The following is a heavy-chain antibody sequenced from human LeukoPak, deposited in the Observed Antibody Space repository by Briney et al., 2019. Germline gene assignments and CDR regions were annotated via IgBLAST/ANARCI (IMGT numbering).Heavy chain of an antibody. Sequence: PGGSLRLSCAASGFTFSSYGMHWVRQAPGKGLEWVAFIRYDGSNKYYADSVKGRFTISRDNSKNTLYLQMNSLRAEDTAVYYCAKDRPEYYDSSGYYGDAFDIWGQGTMVTVSS. CDR2: IRYDGSNK. V-gene: IGHV3-30*02. D-gene: IGHD3-22*01. CDR1: GFTFSSYG. CDR3: AKDRPEYYDSSGYYGDAFDI. J-gene: IGHJ3*02.